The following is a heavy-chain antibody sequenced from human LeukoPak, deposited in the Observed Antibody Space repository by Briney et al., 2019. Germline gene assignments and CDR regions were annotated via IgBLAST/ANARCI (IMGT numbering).Heavy chain of an antibody. J-gene: IGHJ4*02. CDR1: KFMFGAYN. CDR2: ISHDGNTG. V-gene: IGHV3-30-3*01. CDR3: ARDFNWAFDY. D-gene: IGHD3-16*01. Sequence: GRSLRLSCAASKFMFGAYNMHWVRQVPGKGLEWLAIISHDGNTGHYADSVKGRFTISRDNSKDTVDLQMNSLRADDTAVYYCARDFNWAFDYWGQGTLVTVSS.